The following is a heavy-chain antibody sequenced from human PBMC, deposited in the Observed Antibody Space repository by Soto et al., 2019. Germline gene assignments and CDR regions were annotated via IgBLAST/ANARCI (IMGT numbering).Heavy chain of an antibody. CDR3: ARTRGQKCNGGNCYFGMDV. J-gene: IGHJ6*02. CDR1: GYSFNSYW. Sequence: PGESLKISCKGSGYSFNSYWISWVRQMPGKGLEWMGRIDPSDSYINYNPSFQGHVTISADKSISTAYLQCSSLKASDTAMYYCARTRGQKCNGGNCYFGMDVWGQGTTVTVSS. D-gene: IGHD2-15*01. CDR2: IDPSDSYI. V-gene: IGHV5-10-1*01.